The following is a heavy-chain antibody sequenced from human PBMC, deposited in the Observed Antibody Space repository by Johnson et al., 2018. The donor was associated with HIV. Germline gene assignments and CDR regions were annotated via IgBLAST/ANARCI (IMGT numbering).Heavy chain of an antibody. V-gene: IGHV3-30*04. J-gene: IGHJ3*02. CDR2: MSFDGSNK. CDR1: GFTFSSYA. CDR3: ARERDPERGSQQSGVYAFYI. Sequence: QMLLVESGGGVVQPGRSLRLSCAASGFTFSSYAMHWVRQAPGKGLEWVSLMSFDGSNKDYADSVKGRFTISRDNSKNTLFLQMNSLTAGDTAVYYCARERDPERGSQQSGVYAFYIWGQGTMVTVSS. D-gene: IGHD3-10*01.